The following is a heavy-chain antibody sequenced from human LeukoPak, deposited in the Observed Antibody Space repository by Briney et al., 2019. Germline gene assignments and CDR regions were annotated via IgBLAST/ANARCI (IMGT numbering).Heavy chain of an antibody. CDR3: AREGVCSSTSCYGDSVFDY. Sequence: ASVTVSCKDSGYTFTGYYMHWVRQAPGQGLECMGWINPNSGGTNYAQKFQGRVTMTGDTSISTAYMELSRLRSDDTAVYYCAREGVCSSTSCYGDSVFDYWGQGTLVTVSS. CDR2: INPNSGGT. CDR1: GYTFTGYY. J-gene: IGHJ4*02. V-gene: IGHV1-2*02. D-gene: IGHD2-2*01.